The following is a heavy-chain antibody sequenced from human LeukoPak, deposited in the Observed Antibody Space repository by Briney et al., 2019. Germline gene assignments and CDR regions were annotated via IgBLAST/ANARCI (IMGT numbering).Heavy chain of an antibody. Sequence: SGGSLRLSCAASGFTFSSYAMSWVRQAPGKGLEWVGFIRSKAYGGTTEYAASVKGRFTISRDDSKSIAYLQMNSLKTEDTAVYYCTREHHRGWGQGTLVTVSS. CDR1: GFTFSSYA. V-gene: IGHV3-49*04. D-gene: IGHD1-14*01. CDR3: TREHHRG. J-gene: IGHJ4*02. CDR2: IRSKAYGGTT.